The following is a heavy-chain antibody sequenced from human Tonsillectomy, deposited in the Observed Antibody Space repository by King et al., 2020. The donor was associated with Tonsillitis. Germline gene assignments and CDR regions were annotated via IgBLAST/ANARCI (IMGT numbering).Heavy chain of an antibody. Sequence: VQLVESGGGVVQPGRSLRLSCAASGFTFSSYGMHWVRQAPGKGLEWVAVISYDGSNKYYADSVKGLFTISRDNSKNTLYLQMNSLRAEDTAVYYCARDRSTMIVVVILDYWGQGTLVTVSS. D-gene: IGHD3-22*01. CDR1: GFTFSSYG. V-gene: IGHV3-33*05. CDR3: ARDRSTMIVVVILDY. J-gene: IGHJ4*02. CDR2: ISYDGSNK.